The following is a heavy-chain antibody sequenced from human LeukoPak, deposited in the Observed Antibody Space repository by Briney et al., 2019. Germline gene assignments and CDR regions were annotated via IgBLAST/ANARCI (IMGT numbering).Heavy chain of an antibody. J-gene: IGHJ6*02. CDR2: INSDGSST. CDR3: ARPQGPYYYYGMDV. CDR1: GFTFSSYW. Sequence: GGSLRLSCAASGFTFSSYWMHWVRQAPGKGLVWVSRINSDGSSTSYAESVKGRFTISRDNAKNTLYLQMNSLRAEDTAVYYCARPQGPYYYYGMDVWGQGTTVTVSS. V-gene: IGHV3-74*01.